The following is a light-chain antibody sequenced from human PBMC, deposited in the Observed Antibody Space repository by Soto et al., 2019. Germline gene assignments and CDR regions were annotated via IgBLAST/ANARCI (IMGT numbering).Light chain of an antibody. V-gene: IGKV3-15*01. Sequence: EIVMTQSPATLSVSPGEGATLSCRASQSVSSKLAWYQQKPGQAPRLLIYGASTRATGIPARFSGGGSGTGFTLTISSLQPEDFATYYCQQFNSPLTFGGGTKVDIK. J-gene: IGKJ4*01. CDR2: GAS. CDR3: QQFNSPLT. CDR1: QSVSSK.